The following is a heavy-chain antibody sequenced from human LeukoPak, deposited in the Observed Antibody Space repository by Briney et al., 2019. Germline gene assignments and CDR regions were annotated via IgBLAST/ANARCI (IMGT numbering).Heavy chain of an antibody. D-gene: IGHD4-23*01. CDR2: IYSGGST. Sequence: GSLRLSCAAPGFSVSSNHMSWVRQAPGKGLEWVSVIYSGGSTYYADSVRGRFTISRDNSKNTLYLQMNSLRAEDTAVYYCAREYGGKAYDYWGQGTLVTVSS. J-gene: IGHJ4*02. CDR1: GFSVSSNH. CDR3: AREYGGKAYDY. V-gene: IGHV3-53*01.